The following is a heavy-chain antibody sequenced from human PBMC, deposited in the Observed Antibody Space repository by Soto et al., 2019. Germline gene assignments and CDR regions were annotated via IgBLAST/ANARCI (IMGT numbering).Heavy chain of an antibody. CDR3: AVGFKLDYYSLDV. J-gene: IGHJ6*02. V-gene: IGHV1-69*13. CDR1: GGIFTDSA. CDR2: VIPMFGTA. D-gene: IGHD3-10*01. Sequence: ASVKVSCKSSGGIFTDSAISWVRQAPGQGPEWMGGVIPMFGTANYPQRFQGRVTINADESTNTAYMQLSSLRSEDTAVYFCAVGFKLDYYSLDVWGQGTTVTVSS.